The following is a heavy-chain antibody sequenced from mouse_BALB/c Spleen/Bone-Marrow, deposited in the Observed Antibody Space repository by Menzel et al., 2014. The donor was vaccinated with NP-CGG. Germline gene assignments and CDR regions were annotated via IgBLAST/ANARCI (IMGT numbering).Heavy chain of an antibody. CDR1: GFTFSSYA. CDR3: VSKTGTGYWYFDV. Sequence: EVQLVESGGGLVKPGGSLKLSRAASGFTFSSYAMSWVRQSPEKRLEWVAEISSGGSYTYYPDTVTGRFTISRDNAKNTLYLEMSSLRSEYTAMYYCVSKTGTGYWYFDVWGAGTTVTVSS. D-gene: IGHD4-1*01. J-gene: IGHJ1*01. V-gene: IGHV5-9-4*01. CDR2: ISSGGSYT.